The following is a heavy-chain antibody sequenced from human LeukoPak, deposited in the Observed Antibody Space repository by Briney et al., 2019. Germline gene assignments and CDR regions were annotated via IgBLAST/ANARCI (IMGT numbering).Heavy chain of an antibody. CDR1: GFTFSDYY. CDR3: ARDRYDFWSGYYIFDY. CDR2: ISSSGSTI. J-gene: IGHJ4*02. Sequence: GGSLRLSCAASGFTFSDYYMSWIRQAPGKGLEWVSYISSSGSTIYYADSVEGRFTISRDNAKNSLYLQMNSLRAEDTAVYYCARDRYDFWSGYYIFDYWGQGTLVTVSS. V-gene: IGHV3-11*01. D-gene: IGHD3-3*01.